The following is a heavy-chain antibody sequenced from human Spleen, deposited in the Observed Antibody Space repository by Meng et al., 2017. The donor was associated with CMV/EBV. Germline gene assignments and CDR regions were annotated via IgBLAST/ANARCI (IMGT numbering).Heavy chain of an antibody. J-gene: IGHJ6*02. CDR2: ISTSSSYI. Sequence: GESLKISCAASGFSISSYCMNWVRQSPERGLEWVSSISTSSSYIFYADSVKGRFTISRDNAKNSLFLQMSSLRAEDTAVYYCARDSEYSSSWYPNYYYYYGMDVWGQGTTVTVSS. V-gene: IGHV3-21*01. CDR3: ARDSEYSSSWYPNYYYYYGMDV. D-gene: IGHD6-13*01. CDR1: GFSISSYC.